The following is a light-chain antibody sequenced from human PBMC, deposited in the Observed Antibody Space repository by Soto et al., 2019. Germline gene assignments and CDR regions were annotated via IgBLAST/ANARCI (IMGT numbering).Light chain of an antibody. CDR2: APS. Sequence: DVQMTQSPSSLSASVGDRVTITCRASRDISSSLAWYQQKPGKVPKLLIYAPSTLHAGVQSRFSSSGSGTFFTLTINSLQPEDVATYYCQKYNSAPNTFGRGTRLEIK. CDR1: RDISSS. V-gene: IGKV1-27*01. CDR3: QKYNSAPNT. J-gene: IGKJ2*01.